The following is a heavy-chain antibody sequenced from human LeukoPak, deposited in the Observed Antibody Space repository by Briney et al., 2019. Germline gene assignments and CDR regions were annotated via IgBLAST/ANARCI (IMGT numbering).Heavy chain of an antibody. D-gene: IGHD6-13*01. Sequence: GGSLRLSCAGSGFTFSSYWMHWVRQAPGKGLVWVSRISTDASSTTYADSVKGRFTISRDNAKDTLYLQMNSLRAEDTAVYYCARVGIAAAPRGDWFDPWGQGTLVTVSS. V-gene: IGHV3-74*01. CDR2: ISTDASST. CDR3: ARVGIAAAPRGDWFDP. CDR1: GFTFSSYW. J-gene: IGHJ5*02.